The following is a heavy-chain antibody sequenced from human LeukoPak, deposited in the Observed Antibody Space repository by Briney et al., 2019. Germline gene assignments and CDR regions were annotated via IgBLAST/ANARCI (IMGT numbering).Heavy chain of an antibody. V-gene: IGHV3-7*04. CDR1: GFTFSSYS. J-gene: IGHJ4*02. Sequence: PGGSLRLSCAASGFTFSSYSMNWVRQAPGKGLEWVANIKQDGSEKYYVDSVKGRFTISRDNAKNSLYLQMNSLRAEDTAVYYCSGGSGWKIAHGGQGPLVT. CDR2: IKQDGSEK. D-gene: IGHD6-19*01. CDR3: SGGSGWKIAH.